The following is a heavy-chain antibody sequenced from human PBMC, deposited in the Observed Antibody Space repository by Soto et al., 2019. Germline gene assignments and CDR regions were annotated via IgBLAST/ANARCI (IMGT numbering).Heavy chain of an antibody. CDR3: ARRTYTSGWRHYFDY. Sequence: GESLKISCHGSGFIFSSYWIGWVRQMPGQGLEWMAFIDPHSNTRYSPSFEGQITISADNSISTAYLQWSSLKASDTAIYYCARRTYTSGWRHYFDYWGQGTLVTVSS. D-gene: IGHD6-19*01. CDR2: IDPHSNT. V-gene: IGHV5-51*01. J-gene: IGHJ4*02. CDR1: GFIFSSYW.